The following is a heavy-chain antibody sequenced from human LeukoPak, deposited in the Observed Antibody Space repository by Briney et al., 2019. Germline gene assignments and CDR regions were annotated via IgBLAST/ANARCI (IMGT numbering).Heavy chain of an antibody. CDR1: GFTFSSYA. D-gene: IGHD6-19*01. CDR2: ISGSGGST. V-gene: IGHV3-23*01. Sequence: PGGSLRLSCAASGFTFSSYAMSWVRQATGKGLEWVSAISGSGGSTYYADSVKGRFTISRDNSKNTLYLQMNSLRAEDTAVYYCAKEGLYTSGSSDWFDPWGQGTLVTVSS. J-gene: IGHJ5*02. CDR3: AKEGLYTSGSSDWFDP.